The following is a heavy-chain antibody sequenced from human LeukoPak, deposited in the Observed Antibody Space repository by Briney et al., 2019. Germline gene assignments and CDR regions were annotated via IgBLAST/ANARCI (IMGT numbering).Heavy chain of an antibody. D-gene: IGHD2-15*01. V-gene: IGHV3-23*01. J-gene: IGHJ5*02. Sequence: GGSLRLSCAASRFTFNNYAMSWVRQAPGKGLEWVSVISGSGGSTFYADSVKGRFTISRDNSKNTLFLQMNSLRADDTAVYYCAKGPNSAATGYLNWFDPWGQGTLVTVSS. CDR2: ISGSGGST. CDR1: RFTFNNYA. CDR3: AKGPNSAATGYLNWFDP.